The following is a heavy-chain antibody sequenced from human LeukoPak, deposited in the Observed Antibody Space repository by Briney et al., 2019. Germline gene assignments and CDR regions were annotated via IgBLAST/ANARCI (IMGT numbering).Heavy chain of an antibody. CDR3: ARDEAYSSSWPPYYYYYYMDV. J-gene: IGHJ6*03. D-gene: IGHD6-13*01. Sequence: GGSLRLSCAASGFTFSSYWMSWVRQAPGKGLEWVANIKQDGSEKYYVDSVKGRFTISRDNAKNSMYLQMNSLRAEDTAVYYCARDEAYSSSWPPYYYYYYMDVWGKGTTVTISS. CDR2: IKQDGSEK. V-gene: IGHV3-7*01. CDR1: GFTFSSYW.